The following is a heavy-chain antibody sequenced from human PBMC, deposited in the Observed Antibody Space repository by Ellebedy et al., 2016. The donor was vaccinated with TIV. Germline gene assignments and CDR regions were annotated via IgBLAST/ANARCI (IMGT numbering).Heavy chain of an antibody. V-gene: IGHV4-59*01. CDR3: ARDRMYYYDSSGSYQYYGMDV. CDR1: GGSIRSDY. D-gene: IGHD3-22*01. J-gene: IGHJ6*02. Sequence: SETLSLXCSVSGGSIRSDYWSWIRQPPGKGLEWIGYIYNRGRTNYNPSLESRVTISLDTSKNQFSLKLSSVTAADTAVYYCARDRMYYYDSSGSYQYYGMDVWGQGTTVTVSS. CDR2: IYNRGRT.